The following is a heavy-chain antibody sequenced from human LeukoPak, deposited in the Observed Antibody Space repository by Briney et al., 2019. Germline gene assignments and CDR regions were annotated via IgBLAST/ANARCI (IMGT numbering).Heavy chain of an antibody. J-gene: IGHJ4*02. D-gene: IGHD1-26*01. CDR2: ISYNGGST. Sequence: GGSLRLSCAASGFTFSSYAMNWVRQAPGKGLEYVSSISYNGGSTYYANSVKGRFTISRDNSKNTLYLQMGNLRAEDMAVYYCARLAGGSYSDYWGQGTLVTVSS. CDR1: GFTFSSYA. CDR3: ARLAGGSYSDY. V-gene: IGHV3-64*01.